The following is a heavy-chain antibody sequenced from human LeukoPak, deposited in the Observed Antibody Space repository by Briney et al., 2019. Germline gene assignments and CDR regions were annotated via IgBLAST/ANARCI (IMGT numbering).Heavy chain of an antibody. J-gene: IGHJ6*02. D-gene: IGHD3-16*02. CDR1: GGSFSGYY. CDR3: ARGVVPSYYGMDV. Sequence: SETLSLTCAVYGGSFSGYYWSWIRQPPGKGLEWIGEINHSGSTNYNPSLKSRVTISVDTSKNQFSLKLSSVTAADTAVYYCARGVVPSYYGMDVWGQGTTVTVSS. V-gene: IGHV4-34*01. CDR2: INHSGST.